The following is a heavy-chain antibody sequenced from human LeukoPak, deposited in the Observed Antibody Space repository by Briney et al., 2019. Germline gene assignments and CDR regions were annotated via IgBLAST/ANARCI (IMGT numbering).Heavy chain of an antibody. CDR2: ISGSGGST. Sequence: GGSLRLSCAASGFTFSSYPMSWVRQPPGKGLEWVSAISGSGGSTYYADSGKGRFTISRDNYKNTLYLQMNSLRGEDTEVYYCAKQDVWFGELLPADVWGQGTTVTVSS. D-gene: IGHD3-10*01. J-gene: IGHJ6*02. CDR3: AKQDVWFGELLPADV. V-gene: IGHV3-23*01. CDR1: GFTFSSYP.